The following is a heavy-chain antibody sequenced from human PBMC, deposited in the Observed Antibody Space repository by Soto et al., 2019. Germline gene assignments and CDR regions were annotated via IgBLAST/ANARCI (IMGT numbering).Heavy chain of an antibody. V-gene: IGHV3-9*01. CDR3: AKAVGSYGNFDY. CDR1: GFTFDDYA. D-gene: IGHD5-18*01. J-gene: IGHJ4*02. CDR2: ISWNSGSI. Sequence: EVQLVESGGGLVQPGRSLRLSCAASGFTFDDYAMHWVRQAPGKGLEWVSRISWNSGSIGYADSVKGRFIISRDNAKNPLYLQMNSLRAADTALYYCAKAVGSYGNFDYWGQGTLVTVSS.